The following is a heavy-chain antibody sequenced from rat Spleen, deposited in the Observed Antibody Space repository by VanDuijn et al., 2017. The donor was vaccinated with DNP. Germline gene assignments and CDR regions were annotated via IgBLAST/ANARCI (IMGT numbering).Heavy chain of an antibody. V-gene: IGHV5-20*01. Sequence: EVQLVESGGGLVQPGRSLKLSCAASGFTFSDYYMAWVRPAPTKGLEWVAYISHDGGSTHYGDSVKGRFTISRDNAKSTLYLQMDSLRSEDTATYYCTTRYGTYPYWGQGVMVTVSS. J-gene: IGHJ2*01. CDR1: GFTFSDYY. D-gene: IGHD2-1*01. CDR3: TTRYGTYPY. CDR2: ISHDGGST.